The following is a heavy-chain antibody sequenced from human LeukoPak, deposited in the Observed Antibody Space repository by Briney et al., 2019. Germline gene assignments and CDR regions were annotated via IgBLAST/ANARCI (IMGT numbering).Heavy chain of an antibody. CDR1: GFTFSSYW. D-gene: IGHD5-24*01. J-gene: IGHJ4*02. CDR3: AKDDYNRH. V-gene: IGHV3-74*01. CDR2: IRSDGSST. Sequence: PGGSPRLSCAASGFTFSSYWMHWVRPVPGNGLVWVSRIRSDGSSTSYADSVKGRFTISRDNAKNTLYLQMSSLRVDDTAVYYCAKDDYNRHWGQGTLVTVSS.